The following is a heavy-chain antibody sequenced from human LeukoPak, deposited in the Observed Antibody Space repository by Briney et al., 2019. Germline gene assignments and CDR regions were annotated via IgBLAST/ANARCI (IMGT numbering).Heavy chain of an antibody. V-gene: IGHV3-53*01. J-gene: IGHJ4*02. CDR2: IYSGGST. Sequence: PGGSLRLSCAASGFTVSSNYMSWVRQAPGKGLEWVSVIYSGGSTYYADSVKGRFTISRDNSKNSLYLQMNSLRAEDTAVYYCARDGERVDYVWGSYRYTEPLDYWGQGTLVTVSS. D-gene: IGHD3-16*02. CDR3: ARDGERVDYVWGSYRYTEPLDY. CDR1: GFTVSSNY.